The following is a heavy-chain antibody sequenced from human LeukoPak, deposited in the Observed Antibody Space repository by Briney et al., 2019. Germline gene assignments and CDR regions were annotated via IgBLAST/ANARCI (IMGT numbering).Heavy chain of an antibody. D-gene: IGHD6-13*01. CDR3: AKDSAYSSGWYYFDP. CDR2: ISYDGSNK. V-gene: IGHV3-30-3*01. CDR1: GFTFSSYA. J-gene: IGHJ4*02. Sequence: GRALRLSCAASGFTFSSYAMHWVRQAPGKGLEGVAVISYDGSNKYYADSVKGRFTISRDNSKNTLYLQMNSLRAEDTAVYYCAKDSAYSSGWYYFDPWGQGILVTVSS.